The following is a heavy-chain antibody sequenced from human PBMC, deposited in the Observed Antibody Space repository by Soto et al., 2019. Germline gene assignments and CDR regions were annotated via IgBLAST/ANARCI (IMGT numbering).Heavy chain of an antibody. D-gene: IGHD3-22*01. CDR1: GGSISSYY. V-gene: IGHV4-59*01. Sequence: SETLSLTCTVSGGSISSYYWSWIRQPPGKGLEWIGYIYYSGSTNYNPSLKSRVTISVDTSKNQFSLKLSSVTAADTAVYYCANSIHDRSGYYPNCFDPWGQGTLVTVSS. CDR3: ANSIHDRSGYYPNCFDP. J-gene: IGHJ5*02. CDR2: IYYSGST.